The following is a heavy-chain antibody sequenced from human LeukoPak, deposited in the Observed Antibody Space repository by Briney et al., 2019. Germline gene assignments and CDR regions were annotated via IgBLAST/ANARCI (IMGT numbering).Heavy chain of an antibody. CDR1: RFSFSNYW. J-gene: IGHJ3*02. V-gene: IGHV3-74*01. CDR3: AKDYGWLVLNAFDI. CDR2: VKSDGSNP. D-gene: IGHD6-19*01. Sequence: GGSLRLSCAASRFSFSNYWMHWVRQAPGKGLVWVSCVKSDGSNPSYADSVKGRFTVSRDNSKNTLYLQMNSLRAEDTAVYYCAKDYGWLVLNAFDIWGQGTMVTVSS.